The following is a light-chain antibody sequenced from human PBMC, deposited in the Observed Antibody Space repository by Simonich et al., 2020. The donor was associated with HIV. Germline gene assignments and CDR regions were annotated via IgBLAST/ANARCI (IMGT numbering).Light chain of an antibody. J-gene: IGKJ2*01. CDR1: QSSRRY. CDR2: AAS. V-gene: IGKV1-39*01. Sequence: DIKMTQSPSPLSASVGDRGTITCRASQSSRRYLNWYQQKPGKAPNLLIYAASSLQSGIPSRFSGSGSGTDFTLTISSLQPEDFAAYYCQQYNSYSYTFGQGTKLEIK. CDR3: QQYNSYSYT.